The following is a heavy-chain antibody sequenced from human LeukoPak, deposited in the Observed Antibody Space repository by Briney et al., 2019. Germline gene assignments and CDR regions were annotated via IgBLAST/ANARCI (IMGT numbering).Heavy chain of an antibody. CDR2: IDPDGSVR. D-gene: IGHD2-8*02. Sequence: GGSLRLSCAASGFTFSTYWVHWVGQAPGKGLVWVSRIDPDGSVRDYADSVKGRFTISRDNAKNMLYLQMNSLRAEDTAVYFCARDLRGVRDYWGQGTLVTVSS. J-gene: IGHJ4*02. V-gene: IGHV3-74*01. CDR3: ARDLRGVRDY. CDR1: GFTFSTYW.